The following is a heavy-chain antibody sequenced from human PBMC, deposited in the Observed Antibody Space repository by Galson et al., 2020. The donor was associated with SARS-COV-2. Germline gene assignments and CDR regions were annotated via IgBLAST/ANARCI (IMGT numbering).Heavy chain of an antibody. J-gene: IGHJ6*02. V-gene: IGHV4-34*01. D-gene: IGHD1-26*01. CDR1: GGSFSGYY. CDR2: VTHSGSV. CDR3: VRGEQWDLHAMDV. Sequence: ETSETLSLTCAVYGGSFSGYYWTWIRQPPGKGLEWLGEVTHSGSVNYNPSLKSRLTISVDTSKNQFSLKVNSVTAADTAVYFCVRGEQWDLHAMDVWGQGTTVIVSS.